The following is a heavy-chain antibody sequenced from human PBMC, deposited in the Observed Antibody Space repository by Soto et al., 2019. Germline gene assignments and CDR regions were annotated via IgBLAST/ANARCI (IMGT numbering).Heavy chain of an antibody. V-gene: IGHV3-11*01. CDR2: ISSSGSTI. CDR1: GFTFSDYY. J-gene: IGHJ4*02. Sequence: GESLKISCAASGFTFSDYYMSWIRQAPGKGLEWVSYISSSGSTIYYADSVKGRFTISRDNAKNSLYLQMNSLRAEDTAVYYCARDPHWFGELSADYWGQGTLVTVSS. D-gene: IGHD3-10*01. CDR3: ARDPHWFGELSADY.